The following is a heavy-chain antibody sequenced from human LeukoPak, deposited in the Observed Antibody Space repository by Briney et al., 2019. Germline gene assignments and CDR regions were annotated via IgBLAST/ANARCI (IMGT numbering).Heavy chain of an antibody. CDR2: ISSSSSYT. CDR3: ASIPTAYCRGTSCYAVDY. CDR1: GFTFSDYY. J-gene: IGHJ4*02. Sequence: PGGSLRLSCAASGFTFSDYYMSWIRQAPGKGLEWVSYISSSSSYTNYADSVKGRFTVSRDNAKNSLYLQMSSLRAEDTALYYCASIPTAYCRGTSCYAVDYWGQGTPVTVSS. V-gene: IGHV3-11*06. D-gene: IGHD2-2*01.